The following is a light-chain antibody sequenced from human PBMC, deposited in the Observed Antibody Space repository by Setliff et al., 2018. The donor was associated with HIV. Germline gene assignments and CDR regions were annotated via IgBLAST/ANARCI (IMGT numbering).Light chain of an antibody. CDR3: SSYTSSSSV. Sequence: SVLTQPASVSGSPGQSITISCTGTSTDVGGYDYVSWYQHHTGKAPKLIIFDVNNRPSGISNRFSGSKSGNTASLTISGLQAEDEGDYYCSSYTSSSSVFGGGTKVTVL. CDR1: STDVGGYDY. J-gene: IGLJ2*01. V-gene: IGLV2-14*01. CDR2: DVN.